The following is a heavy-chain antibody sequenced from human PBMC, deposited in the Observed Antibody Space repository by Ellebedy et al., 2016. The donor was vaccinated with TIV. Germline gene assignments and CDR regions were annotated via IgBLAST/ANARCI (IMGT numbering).Heavy chain of an antibody. V-gene: IGHV1-2*02. Sequence: AASVKVSCKASGYTFTGYYMHWVRQAPGQGLEWMGWINPNSGGTNYAQKFQGRVTMTRDTSISTAYMELSRLRSDDTAVYYCARGYCSGGSCYPNPWGQGTLVTVSS. D-gene: IGHD2-15*01. J-gene: IGHJ5*02. CDR3: ARGYCSGGSCYPNP. CDR2: INPNSGGT. CDR1: GYTFTGYY.